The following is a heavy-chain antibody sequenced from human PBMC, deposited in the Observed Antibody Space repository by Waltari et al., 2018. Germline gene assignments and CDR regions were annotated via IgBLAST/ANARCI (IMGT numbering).Heavy chain of an antibody. Sequence: QVQLQESGPGLVKPSETLSLTCTVSGGSISSYYWSWIRQPPGKGLEWIGYIYYSGSTNYHPSLKSRVTISVDTSKNQFSLKLSSVTAADTAVYYCARDQYSSSWYYFDYWGQGTLVTVSS. V-gene: IGHV4-59*01. CDR3: ARDQYSSSWYYFDY. J-gene: IGHJ4*02. CDR2: IYYSGST. CDR1: GGSISSYY. D-gene: IGHD6-13*01.